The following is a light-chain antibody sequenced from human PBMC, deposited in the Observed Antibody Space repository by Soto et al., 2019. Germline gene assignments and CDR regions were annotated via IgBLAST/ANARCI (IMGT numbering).Light chain of an antibody. J-gene: IGKJ1*01. V-gene: IGKV3-15*01. CDR3: QQDHSYPRT. CDR1: QSVSSY. CDR2: GAS. Sequence: DIAMNQSPSTLSPSAGFTVTISCRASQSVSSYLAWYQQKPGQAPRLLIYGASTRATGTPVRFSGSGSGTEFTLTISSLEPEDFAVYYCQQDHSYPRTFGQGTKVDI.